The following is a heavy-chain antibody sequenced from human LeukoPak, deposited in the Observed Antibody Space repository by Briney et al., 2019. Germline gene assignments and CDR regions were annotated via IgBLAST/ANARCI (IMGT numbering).Heavy chain of an antibody. Sequence: TGGSLRLSCAASGFTLSNDWTHWVRQAPGEGLVWVSRISSDGTNTLYADSVKGRFTISRDNARNTLHLQMNSLRADDTAVYYCVVGGGIYWGQGTLVTVS. CDR3: VVGGGIY. D-gene: IGHD1-26*01. CDR1: GFTLSNDW. V-gene: IGHV3-74*03. J-gene: IGHJ4*02. CDR2: ISSDGTNT.